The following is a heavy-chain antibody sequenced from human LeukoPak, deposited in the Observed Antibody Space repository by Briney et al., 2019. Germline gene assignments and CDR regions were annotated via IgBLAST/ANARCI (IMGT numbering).Heavy chain of an antibody. D-gene: IGHD2-15*01. CDR2: IKQDGSEK. CDR3: ARKTCGSCYSGLGWFDP. Sequence: GGSLRLSCAASGFTFSSYWMSWVRQAPGKGLEWVANIKQDGSEKYYVDSVKGRFTISRDNAKNSLYLQMNSLRAEDTAVYYCARKTCGSCYSGLGWFDPWGQGTLVTVSS. CDR1: GFTFSSYW. V-gene: IGHV3-7*01. J-gene: IGHJ5*02.